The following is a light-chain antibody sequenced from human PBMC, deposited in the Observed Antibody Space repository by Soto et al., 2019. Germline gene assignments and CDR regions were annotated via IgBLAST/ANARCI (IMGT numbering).Light chain of an antibody. CDR1: QSVRSNY. J-gene: IGKJ4*01. Sequence: IVLTQSPGTLSLSSGERATLSCRASQSVRSNYLAWYQQKPGQAPRLLIYGASSRATGIPDRFGGSGSGTDFTLTISRLEPEDFAVYYCQQYASSTLTFGGGTKVAIK. V-gene: IGKV3-20*01. CDR2: GAS. CDR3: QQYASSTLT.